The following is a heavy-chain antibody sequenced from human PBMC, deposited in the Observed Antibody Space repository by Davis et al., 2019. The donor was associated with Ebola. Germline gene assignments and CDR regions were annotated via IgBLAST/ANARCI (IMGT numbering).Heavy chain of an antibody. J-gene: IGHJ5*02. D-gene: IGHD6-6*01. CDR3: ARDTKAAHAP. CDR1: GFTFGDYA. V-gene: IGHV3-7*03. Sequence: GESLKISCTASGFTFGDYAMSWVRQAPGKGLEWVANIKQDGSEKYYVDSVKGRFTISRDNAKNSLYLQMNSLRAEDTAVYYCARDTKAAHAPWGQGTLVTVSS. CDR2: IKQDGSEK.